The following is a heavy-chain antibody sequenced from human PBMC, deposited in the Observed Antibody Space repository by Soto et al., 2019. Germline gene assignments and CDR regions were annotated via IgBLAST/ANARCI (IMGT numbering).Heavy chain of an antibody. D-gene: IGHD3-16*01. Sequence: PGGSPRLSCVVSEFTFSSSWMHWVRQGPRMGLVWVSLISATGGGTYYADSVKGRFTISRDNSHNTLYLQVHSLTAEDTAVYYCAKDRRAGGNSAFYFDFWGQGAQVTVSS. CDR2: ISATGGGT. CDR1: EFTFSSSW. CDR3: AKDRRAGGNSAFYFDF. V-gene: IGHV3-23*01. J-gene: IGHJ4*02.